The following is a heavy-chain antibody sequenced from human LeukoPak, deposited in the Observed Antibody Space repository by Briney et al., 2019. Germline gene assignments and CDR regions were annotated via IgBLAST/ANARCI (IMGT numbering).Heavy chain of an antibody. CDR3: ARGDFGWFRY. CDR1: GYSISSGYY. D-gene: IGHD3-9*01. CDR2: IYHSGST. V-gene: IGHV4-38-2*01. J-gene: IGHJ4*02. Sequence: PSVTLSLTCAVSGYSISSGYYWGWVRQPPGKGLEWIGSIYHSGSTYYNPSLKSRVTISVDTSKNQFSLKLSSVTAADTAVYYCARGDFGWFRYWGQGTLVTVSS.